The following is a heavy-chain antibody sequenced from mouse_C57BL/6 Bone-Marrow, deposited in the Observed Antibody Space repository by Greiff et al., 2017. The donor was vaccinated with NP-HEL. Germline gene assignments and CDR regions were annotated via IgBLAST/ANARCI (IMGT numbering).Heavy chain of an antibody. CDR1: GYTFTSYW. CDR3: AREETVVADYYAMDY. Sequence: QVQLQQSGAELVMPGASVKLSCKASGYTFTSYWMHWVKQRPGQGLEWIGEIDPSDSYANYNQKFKGKSTLTVDKSSSTAYMQLSSLTSEDSAVYYCAREETVVADYYAMDYWGQGTSVTVSS. D-gene: IGHD1-1*01. CDR2: IDPSDSYA. J-gene: IGHJ4*01. V-gene: IGHV1-69*01.